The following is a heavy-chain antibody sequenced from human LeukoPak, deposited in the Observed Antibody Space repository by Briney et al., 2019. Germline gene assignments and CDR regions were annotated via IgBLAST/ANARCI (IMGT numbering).Heavy chain of an antibody. CDR1: GGSFSGYY. CDR2: INHSGST. V-gene: IGHV4-34*01. Sequence: PSETLSLTCAVYGGSFSGYYWSWIRQPPGKGLEWIGEINHSGSTNYNPSLKSRVTISVDTSKNQFSLKLSSVTAADTAVYYCARVLAAANDYWGQGTLVTVSS. CDR3: ARVLAAANDY. D-gene: IGHD6-13*01. J-gene: IGHJ4*02.